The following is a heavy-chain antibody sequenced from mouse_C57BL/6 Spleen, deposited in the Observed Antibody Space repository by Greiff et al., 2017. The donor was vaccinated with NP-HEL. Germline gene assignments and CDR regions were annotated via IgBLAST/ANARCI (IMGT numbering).Heavy chain of an antibody. Sequence: EVQLVESGGGLVKPGGSLKLSCAASGFTFSSYAMSWVRQTPEKRLEWVATISDGGSYTYYPDNVKGRFTISRDNAKNNLYLQMSHLKSEATAMYYCARDDCDEGYYFDYWGQGTTLTVSS. J-gene: IGHJ2*01. CDR2: ISDGGSYT. V-gene: IGHV5-4*01. CDR3: ARDDCDEGYYFDY. D-gene: IGHD2-4*01. CDR1: GFTFSSYA.